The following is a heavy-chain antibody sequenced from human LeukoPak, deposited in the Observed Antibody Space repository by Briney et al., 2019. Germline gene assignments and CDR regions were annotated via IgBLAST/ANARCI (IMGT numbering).Heavy chain of an antibody. D-gene: IGHD1-26*01. CDR1: GFTFSSYA. Sequence: GGSLRLSCAASGFTFSSYAISWVRQAPGQGLEWMGRIIPILGIANYAQKFQGRVTITADKSTSTAYMELSSLRSEDTAVYYCARLTRWELPNAWGQGTLVTVSS. CDR2: IIPILGIA. CDR3: ARLTRWELPNA. J-gene: IGHJ4*02. V-gene: IGHV1-69*04.